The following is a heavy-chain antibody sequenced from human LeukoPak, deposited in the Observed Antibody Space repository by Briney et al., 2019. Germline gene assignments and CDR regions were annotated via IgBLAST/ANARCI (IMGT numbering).Heavy chain of an antibody. D-gene: IGHD2-2*02. J-gene: IGHJ4*02. CDR2: ISWNSGSI. V-gene: IGHV3-9*01. Sequence: RQAPGXXXXXXSGISWNSGSIGYADSVKGRFTISRDNAKNSLYLQMNSLRAEDTALYYCAKGYCSSTSCYTRTSFDYWGQGTLVTVSS. CDR3: AKGYCSSTSCYTRTSFDY.